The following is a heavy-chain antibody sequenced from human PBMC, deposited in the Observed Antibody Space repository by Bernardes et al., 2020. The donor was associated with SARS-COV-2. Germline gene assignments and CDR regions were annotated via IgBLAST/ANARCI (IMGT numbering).Heavy chain of an antibody. CDR2: ISGGGTTI. Sequence: GGSLRLSCAASGFTVSSNYMSWIRQAPGKGLEWISSISGGGTTIYYADSVKGRFTISRDNAKNSLYLQMDSLRAEDTALYYCARGGRYYYADYWGQGTLVTVSS. D-gene: IGHD3-10*01. CDR1: GFTVSSNY. J-gene: IGHJ4*02. CDR3: ARGGRYYYADY. V-gene: IGHV3-11*01.